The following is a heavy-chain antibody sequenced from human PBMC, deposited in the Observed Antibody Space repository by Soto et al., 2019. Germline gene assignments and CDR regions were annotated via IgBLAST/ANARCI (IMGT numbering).Heavy chain of an antibody. CDR3: ARDIVVVPAMGPRSYGMDV. V-gene: IGHV1-69*13. J-gene: IGHJ6*02. CDR1: GGTFSSYA. CDR2: IIPIFGTA. D-gene: IGHD2-2*01. Sequence: ASVKVSCKASGGTFSSYAISWVRQAPGQGLEWMGGIIPIFGTANYAQKFQGRVTITADESTSTAYMELSSMRSEDTAVYYYARDIVVVPAMGPRSYGMDVWGQGTTVTVSS.